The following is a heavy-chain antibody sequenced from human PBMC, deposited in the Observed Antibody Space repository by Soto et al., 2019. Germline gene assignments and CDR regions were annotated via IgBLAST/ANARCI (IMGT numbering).Heavy chain of an antibody. Sequence: GESLKISCKSYGYSFTTYWIAWVRQMPGKGLEWMGSIHPGESDTRYSPSFQGQVTISADRSITTAYLQWSSLKASDTAMYYCARHEATYYNFYGMDVWGQGTTVSVLL. CDR3: ARHEATYYNFYGMDV. CDR2: IHPGESDT. CDR1: GYSFTTYW. V-gene: IGHV5-51*01. J-gene: IGHJ6*02.